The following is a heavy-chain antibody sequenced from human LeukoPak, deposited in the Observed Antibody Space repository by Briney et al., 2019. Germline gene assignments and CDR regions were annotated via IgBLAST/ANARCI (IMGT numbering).Heavy chain of an antibody. V-gene: IGHV4-39*01. CDR2: IYYSGST. D-gene: IGHD1-26*01. Sequence: SETLSLTCTVSGGSISSGTYYWGWVRQPPGKGLEWIGSIYYSGSTSYNPSLKSRVTISVDTSKNQFPPKLDSVTAADTAVYYCARNASDSGTSYFDYWGQGTLVTVSS. CDR1: GGSISSGTYY. J-gene: IGHJ4*02. CDR3: ARNASDSGTSYFDY.